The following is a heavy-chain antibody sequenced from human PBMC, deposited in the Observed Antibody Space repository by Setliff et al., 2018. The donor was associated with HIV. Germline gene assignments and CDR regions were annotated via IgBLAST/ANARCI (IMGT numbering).Heavy chain of an antibody. CDR1: GGTFSNYA. Sequence: ASVKVSCKAFGGTFSNYAFSWVRQAPGQGLEWMGIFNPYGDSTGYAEKFQGRVTMTRDTSTSTVYMELSSLRSEDTAVYYCARAQRSKDFDYWGQGTVVTVSS. V-gene: IGHV1-46*01. J-gene: IGHJ4*02. D-gene: IGHD4-4*01. CDR3: ARAQRSKDFDY. CDR2: FNPYGDST.